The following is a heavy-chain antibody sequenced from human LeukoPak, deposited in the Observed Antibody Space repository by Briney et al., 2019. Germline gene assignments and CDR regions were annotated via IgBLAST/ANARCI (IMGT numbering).Heavy chain of an antibody. CDR3: AKTHIVVVVAEGGFDY. D-gene: IGHD2-15*01. Sequence: GRSLRLSCAASGFTFSSYGMHWVRQAPGKGLEWVAVISYDGSNKYYADSVKGRFTISRDNSKNTLYLQMNSLRAEDTAVYYCAKTHIVVVVAEGGFDYWGQGTLVTVSS. CDR2: ISYDGSNK. V-gene: IGHV3-30*18. J-gene: IGHJ4*02. CDR1: GFTFSSYG.